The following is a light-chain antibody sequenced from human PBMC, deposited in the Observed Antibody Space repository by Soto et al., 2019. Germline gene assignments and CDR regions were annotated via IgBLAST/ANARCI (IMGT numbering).Light chain of an antibody. CDR1: SSDIGLYTF. J-gene: IGLJ2*01. V-gene: IGLV2-14*03. Sequence: QSVLTQPASVSGAPGQSITIPCTGSSSDIGLYTFVSWYQQHPGKAPKLLIYDVSYRPSGISDRFSGSKSGNTASLTISGLQPEDEADYYCSSYGATSTLLGGGTKVTVL. CDR2: DVS. CDR3: SSYGATSTL.